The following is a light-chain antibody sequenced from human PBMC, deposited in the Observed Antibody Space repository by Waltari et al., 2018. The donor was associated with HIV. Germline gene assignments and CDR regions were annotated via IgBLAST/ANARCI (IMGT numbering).Light chain of an antibody. Sequence: EIVLPQSPATLSLSPGERATLSCRASQSVRTPLSWYQQKPGQAPRLLISHASNRATGIPARFSGSGSGTDFTLTISSLEPEDFAFYYCLQWSNWPLTFGPGTRVDVK. V-gene: IGKV3-11*01. J-gene: IGKJ3*01. CDR3: LQWSNWPLT. CDR1: QSVRTP. CDR2: HAS.